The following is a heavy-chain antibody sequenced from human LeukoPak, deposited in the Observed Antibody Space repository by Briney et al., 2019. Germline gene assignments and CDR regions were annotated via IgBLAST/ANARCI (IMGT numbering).Heavy chain of an antibody. CDR1: GYTFTGYY. V-gene: IGHV1-2*02. Sequence: GASVKVPCKASGYTFTGYYMHWVRQAPGQGLEWMGWINPNSSGTNYAQKFQGRVTMTRDTSISTAYMELSRLRSDDTAVYYCARVYPYYDSSGYFDYWGQGTLVTVSS. J-gene: IGHJ4*02. D-gene: IGHD3-22*01. CDR2: INPNSSGT. CDR3: ARVYPYYDSSGYFDY.